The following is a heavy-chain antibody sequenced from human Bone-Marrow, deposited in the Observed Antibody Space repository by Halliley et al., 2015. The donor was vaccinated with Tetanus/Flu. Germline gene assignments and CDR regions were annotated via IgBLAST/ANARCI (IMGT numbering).Heavy chain of an antibody. CDR2: IYSGGGT. Sequence: LEWVSVIYSGGGTNYAESVKGRFFISRDKSKNTLFLQMNSLRAEDSAVYYCVGESDDSSDYSYWGQGTLVTVSS. D-gene: IGHD3-22*01. V-gene: IGHV3-53*01. CDR3: VGESDDSSDYSY. J-gene: IGHJ4*02.